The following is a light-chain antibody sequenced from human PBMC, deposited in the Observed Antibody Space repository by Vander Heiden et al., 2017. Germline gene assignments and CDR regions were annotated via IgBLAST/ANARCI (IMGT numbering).Light chain of an antibody. CDR1: QSLLHRSRYNF. Sequence: DIVLTQSPLSLPVTPGEPASISCRSSQSLLHRSRYNFLNWYVQKPGQSPQLLIYLGSKGASGVPDRFSGNESGTNFTLTISRVEPEDVGVYYCRQALQTPLTFGHGTRVDIK. V-gene: IGKV2-28*01. CDR2: LGS. J-gene: IGKJ3*01. CDR3: RQALQTPLT.